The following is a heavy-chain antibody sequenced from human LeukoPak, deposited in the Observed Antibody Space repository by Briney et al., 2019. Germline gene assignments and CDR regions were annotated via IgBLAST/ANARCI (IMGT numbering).Heavy chain of an antibody. CDR1: GYTFTTYD. J-gene: IGHJ4*02. CDR2: MNPKSGNT. Sequence: ASVKVSCKASGYTFTTYDITWVRQATGQGLEWMGWMNPKSGNTGHAQKFQGRLTMTRNTSTSTAHMELSNLRSEDTAVYYCARGHFGRSPFWYFDYWGQGTLVTVSS. CDR3: ARGHFGRSPFWYFDY. V-gene: IGHV1-8*01. D-gene: IGHD3-3*01.